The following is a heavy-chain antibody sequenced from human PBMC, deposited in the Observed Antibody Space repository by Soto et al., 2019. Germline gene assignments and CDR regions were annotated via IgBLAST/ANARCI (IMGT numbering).Heavy chain of an antibody. V-gene: IGHV4-30-4*01. CDR2: IYYSGST. D-gene: IGHD3-10*01. Sequence: QVQLQESGPGLVKPSQTLSLTCTVSGGSISSGDYYWSWIRQPPGKGLEWIGYIYYSGSTYYNPSLKSRVTISVDTSKNQFSLKLSSVTAADTAVYYCARVRKTALLWFGELNYYYYMDVWGKGTTVTVSS. CDR3: ARVRKTALLWFGELNYYYYMDV. CDR1: GGSISSGDYY. J-gene: IGHJ6*03.